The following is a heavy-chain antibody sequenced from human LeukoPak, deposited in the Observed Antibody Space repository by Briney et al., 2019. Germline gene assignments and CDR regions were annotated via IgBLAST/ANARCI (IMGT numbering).Heavy chain of an antibody. CDR1: GYTFTGYY. D-gene: IGHD5-12*01. Sequence: ASVKVSCKASGYTFTGYYMHWVRQAPGQGLEWMGWINPNSGDTNYAQKFQGRVTTTRDTSIRTAYLEVGGLRSDDTAVYYCAKNPYEYYFDYWGQGTLVTVSS. V-gene: IGHV1-2*02. CDR3: AKNPYEYYFDY. J-gene: IGHJ4*02. CDR2: INPNSGDT.